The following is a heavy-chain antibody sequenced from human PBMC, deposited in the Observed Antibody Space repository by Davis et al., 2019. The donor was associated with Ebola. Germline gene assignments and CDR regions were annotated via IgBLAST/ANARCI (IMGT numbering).Heavy chain of an antibody. CDR2: INERGNT. J-gene: IGHJ4*01. CDR1: GGSFSAYY. CDR3: AKGLYDSGSNYPYYFDN. D-gene: IGHD3-22*01. Sequence: PSETLSLTCGVDGGSFSAYYWSWIRQSAGKGLEWIAEINERGNTNYNPSLKSPLTTSLDTSTNQFSLKLRSVTAAVTAVYYCAKGLYDSGSNYPYYFDNWGQGTLVTVSS. V-gene: IGHV4-34*01.